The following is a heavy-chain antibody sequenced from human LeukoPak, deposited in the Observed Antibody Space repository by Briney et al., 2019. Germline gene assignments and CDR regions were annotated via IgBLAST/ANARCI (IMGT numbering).Heavy chain of an antibody. CDR1: GLTFSTYG. CDR3: AKGHGSSWSILDV. J-gene: IGHJ6*04. V-gene: IGHV3-23*01. D-gene: IGHD6-13*01. Sequence: GGSLRLSCAASGLTFSTYGMSWVRQAPGKGLDWVSAISGSGDTTYFADSVKGRFTISRDNAKNSLYLQMNSLRAEDTAVYYCAKGHGSSWSILDVWGKGTTVTISS. CDR2: ISGSGDTT.